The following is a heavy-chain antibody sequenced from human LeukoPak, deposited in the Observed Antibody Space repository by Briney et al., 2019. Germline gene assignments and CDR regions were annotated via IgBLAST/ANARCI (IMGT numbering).Heavy chain of an antibody. J-gene: IGHJ3*02. CDR2: MNPNSGNT. CDR3: ASRVMVGATDDAFDI. V-gene: IGHV1-8*01. CDR1: GYTFTSYD. D-gene: IGHD1-26*01. Sequence: ASVKVSCKASGYTFTSYDINWVRQATGQGLEWMGWMNPNSGNTGCAQKFQGRVTMTRNTSISTAYMELSSLRSEDTAVYYCASRVMVGATDDAFDIWGQGTMVTVSS.